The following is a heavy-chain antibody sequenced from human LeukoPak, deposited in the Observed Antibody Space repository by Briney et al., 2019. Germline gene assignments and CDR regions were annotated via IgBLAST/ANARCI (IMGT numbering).Heavy chain of an antibody. D-gene: IGHD3-16*01. J-gene: IGHJ3*01. CDR1: GFTFSRYW. CDR2: IYSDGSAT. CDR3: ATDSGHSFSY. Sequence: GGSLRLSCAASGFTFSRYWMHWVRQAPGKGLVWVSRIYSDGSATTYAEFVKGRFTISRDNAKNTLYLQMNSLRIEDTAVYYCATDSGHSFSYWGQGTKVTVSA. V-gene: IGHV3-74*03.